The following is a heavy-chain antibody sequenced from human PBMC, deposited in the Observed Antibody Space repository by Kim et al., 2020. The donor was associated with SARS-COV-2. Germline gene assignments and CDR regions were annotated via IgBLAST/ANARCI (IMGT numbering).Heavy chain of an antibody. CDR3: AKGSGYSSSWYAIGYFD. V-gene: IGHV3-30*18. D-gene: IGHD6-13*01. J-gene: IGHJ4*01. CDR1: GFTFSSYG. Sequence: GGSLRLSCAASGFTFSSYGMHWVRQAPGKGLEWVAVISYDGSNKYYADSVKGRFTISRDNSKNTLYLQMNSLRAEDTAVYYCAKGSGYSSSWYAIGYFD. CDR2: ISYDGSNK.